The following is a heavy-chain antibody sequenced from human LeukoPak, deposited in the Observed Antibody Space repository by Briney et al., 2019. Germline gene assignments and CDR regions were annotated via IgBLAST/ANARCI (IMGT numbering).Heavy chain of an antibody. CDR2: INPNSGGT. V-gene: IGHV1-2*02. D-gene: IGHD2-8*01. Sequence: ASVKVSCKASGYTFTGYYMHWVRQAPGQGLEWMGWINPNSGGTHYAQNFQGRVTMTRDTSISTAYMELSRLRSDDTAVYYCARDRRYCPTKSCWGYGMDVWGQGTRSPSP. J-gene: IGHJ6*02. CDR1: GYTFTGYY. CDR3: ARDRRYCPTKSCWGYGMDV.